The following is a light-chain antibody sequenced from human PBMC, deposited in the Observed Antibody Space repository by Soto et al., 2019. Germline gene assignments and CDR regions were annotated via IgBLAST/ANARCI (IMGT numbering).Light chain of an antibody. CDR3: QQYGSSPAT. CDR2: GAS. J-gene: IGKJ1*01. V-gene: IGKV3-20*01. Sequence: EVGLTQSPVTLSLSPGERATLSCRPSQSVSSSYLAWYQQKPGQAPRLLIYGASSRATGIPDRFSGSGSGTDSTLTISRLEPEDFAVYYCQQYGSSPATFGQGTKVDIK. CDR1: QSVSSSY.